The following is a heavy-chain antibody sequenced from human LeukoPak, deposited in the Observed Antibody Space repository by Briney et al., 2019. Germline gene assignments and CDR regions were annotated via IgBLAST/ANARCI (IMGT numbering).Heavy chain of an antibody. CDR2: INHSGST. V-gene: IGHV4-34*01. J-gene: IGHJ6*02. CDR3: VRDLVATIDHYYYGMDV. CDR1: GGSFSGYY. Sequence: SETLSLTCAVYGGSFSGYYWSWIRQPPGKGLEWIGEINHSGSTNYNPSLKSRVTISVDTSKNQLSLKLSSVTAADTAVYFCVRDLVATIDHYYYGMDVWGQGTTVTVSS. D-gene: IGHD5-12*01.